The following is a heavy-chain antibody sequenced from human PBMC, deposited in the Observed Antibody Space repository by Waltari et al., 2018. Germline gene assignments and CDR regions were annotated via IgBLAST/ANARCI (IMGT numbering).Heavy chain of an antibody. D-gene: IGHD3-10*01. CDR2: LYGAGSS. CDR3: ARARDEKTAMVYFDH. V-gene: IGHV3-66*02. J-gene: IGHJ4*02. Sequence: EVQVVESGGGLVHPGESLRLSCAASGFTVSSNHMSWVRQAPGKGLELGSLLYGAGSSYYPDSVRGRFTISRDNSKNTVHLQMNSLRVDDTATYYCARARDEKTAMVYFDHWGQGTLVSVSS. CDR1: GFTVSSNH.